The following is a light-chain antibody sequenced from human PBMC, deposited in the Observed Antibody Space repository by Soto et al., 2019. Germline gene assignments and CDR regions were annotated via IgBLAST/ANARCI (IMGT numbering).Light chain of an antibody. Sequence: IQLTQSPSSLSASVGDRVTITCRASQGIINYLAWYQQKPGKAPTLLIYGASTLQSGVPSRFSGSGSGTDFTLTVSSLQPEDFATYYCQQLFMYPPTFGPGTKVDIQ. CDR3: QQLFMYPPT. J-gene: IGKJ3*01. CDR2: GAS. CDR1: QGIINY. V-gene: IGKV1-9*01.